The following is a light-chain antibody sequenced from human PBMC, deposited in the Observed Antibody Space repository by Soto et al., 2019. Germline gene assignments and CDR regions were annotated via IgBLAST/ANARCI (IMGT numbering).Light chain of an antibody. V-gene: IGKV3-15*01. J-gene: IGKJ1*01. Sequence: IAITQSPATLSVSPGDRATLSCRASQSLSTNLAWYQQKPGQAPRLLIYGAFNRATGIPARFSGSGSGTEFTLTISSLQSEDFAVYYGQQYNNWWTFGQGTRVEIK. CDR2: GAF. CDR1: QSLSTN. CDR3: QQYNNWWT.